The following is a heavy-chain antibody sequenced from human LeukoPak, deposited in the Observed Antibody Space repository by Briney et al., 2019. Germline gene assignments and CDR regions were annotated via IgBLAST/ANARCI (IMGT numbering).Heavy chain of an antibody. J-gene: IGHJ4*02. Sequence: GGSLRLSCAASGFTFSDYYMSWIRQAPGKGLEWVSYISSSSSYTNYAVSVKGRFTISRDNAKNSLYLQMNSLRAEDTAVYYCARDPFRVDTAMAYDYWGQGTLVTVSS. CDR3: ARDPFRVDTAMAYDY. D-gene: IGHD5-18*01. CDR1: GFTFSDYY. CDR2: ISSSSSYT. V-gene: IGHV3-11*05.